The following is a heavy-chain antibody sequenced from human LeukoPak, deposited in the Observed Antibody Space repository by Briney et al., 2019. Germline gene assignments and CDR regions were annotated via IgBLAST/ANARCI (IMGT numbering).Heavy chain of an antibody. CDR1: GFTFSNYG. Sequence: PGRSLRLSCVASGFTFSNYGMHWVRQAPGKGLEWVSAISGSSGRTYYAHSVKGRFTISRDSSKNTLYLQMNSLRAEDTAIYYCAKDLVATIHEGYDIWGQGTMVTVSS. V-gene: IGHV3-23*01. CDR3: AKDLVATIHEGYDI. D-gene: IGHD5-12*01. CDR2: ISGSSGRT. J-gene: IGHJ3*02.